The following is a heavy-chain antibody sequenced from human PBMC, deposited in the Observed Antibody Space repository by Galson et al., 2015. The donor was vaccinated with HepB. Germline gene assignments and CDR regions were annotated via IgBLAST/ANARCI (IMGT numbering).Heavy chain of an antibody. CDR3: ATRDYGSGWRDAFDI. CDR2: FDPEDGET. CDR1: GYTLTELS. V-gene: IGHV1-24*01. J-gene: IGHJ3*02. Sequence: VSCKVSGYTLTELSMHWVRQAPGKGLEWMGGFDPEDGETIYAQKFQGRVTMTEDTSTDTAYMELSSLRSEDTAVYYCATRDYGSGWRDAFDIWGQGTMVTVSS. D-gene: IGHD3-10*01.